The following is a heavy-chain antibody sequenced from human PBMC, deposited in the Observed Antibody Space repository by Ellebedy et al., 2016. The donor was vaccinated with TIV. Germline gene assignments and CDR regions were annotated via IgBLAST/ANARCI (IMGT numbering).Heavy chain of an antibody. CDR1: GFPFSKYW. CDR2: IKEDGSVR. CDR3: AGPQWLVHS. D-gene: IGHD6-19*01. J-gene: IGHJ4*02. Sequence: PGGSLRLSCAASGFPFSKYWLSWVRQAPGKGLEWVANIKEDGSVRNYVNSVEGRFTISRDNAKTSLYLQMNSLRVEDTAVYYCAGPQWLVHSWGQGTLVTVSS. V-gene: IGHV3-7*03.